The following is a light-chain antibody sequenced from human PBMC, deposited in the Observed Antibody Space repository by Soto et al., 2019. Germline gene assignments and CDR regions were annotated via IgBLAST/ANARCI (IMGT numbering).Light chain of an antibody. CDR3: TSYTRSNNYV. CDR2: EIS. V-gene: IGLV2-14*01. Sequence: QSVLTQPASVSGSPGQSITISCTGTSSDVGRYNYVSWYQQYPGKAPKLMIYEISNRPSGVSIRFSGSKSGNTASLTISGLQAEDEADYYCTSYTRSNNYVFGGGTKVTV. J-gene: IGLJ1*01. CDR1: SSDVGRYNY.